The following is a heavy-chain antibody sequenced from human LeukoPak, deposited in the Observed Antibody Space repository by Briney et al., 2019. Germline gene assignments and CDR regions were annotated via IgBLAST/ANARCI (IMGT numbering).Heavy chain of an antibody. V-gene: IGHV3-53*01. D-gene: IGHD3-10*01. J-gene: IGHJ4*02. Sequence: GGSLRLSCAASGFTVSSNYMSWVRQAPGKGLEWVSVIYSGGSTYYADSVKGRFTISRDNSKNTLYLQMNSLRAEDTAVYYCARQSISMVRGVTEFDYWGQGTLVTVSS. CDR3: ARQSISMVRGVTEFDY. CDR1: GFTVSSNY. CDR2: IYSGGST.